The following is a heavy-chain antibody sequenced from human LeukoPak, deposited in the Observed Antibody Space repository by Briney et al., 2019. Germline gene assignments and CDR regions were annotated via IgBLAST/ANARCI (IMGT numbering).Heavy chain of an antibody. Sequence: PGGPLRLSCAASGFTFDDYGMSWLRQMPGTGLEWMGIIYPGDSDTRYNPSFQGQVTISADKSISTAYLQRSSLKASDTAIYYCARMGWDCSSTSCYLGWFDPWGQGTPVTVSS. D-gene: IGHD2-2*01. CDR1: GFTFDDYG. CDR2: IYPGDSDT. V-gene: IGHV5-51*01. J-gene: IGHJ5*02. CDR3: ARMGWDCSSTSCYLGWFDP.